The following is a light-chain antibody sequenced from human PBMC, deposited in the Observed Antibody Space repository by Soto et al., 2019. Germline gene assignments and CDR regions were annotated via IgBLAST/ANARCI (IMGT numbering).Light chain of an antibody. CDR3: ATRDYRLSCGV. V-gene: IGLV1-47*01. Sequence: QSVLTQPPSASGTPGQRVTISCSGSRSNIGNNYVYWYQQIPGTAPKLLIYRNNQRASGVPERISGSKSGTIGSLAISGLLSEDEGDYYFATRDYRLSCGVFGGGTKLTVL. CDR2: RNN. J-gene: IGLJ2*01. CDR1: RSNIGNNY.